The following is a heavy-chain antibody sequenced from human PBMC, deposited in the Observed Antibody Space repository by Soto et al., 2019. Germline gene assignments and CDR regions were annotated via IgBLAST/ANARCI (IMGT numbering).Heavy chain of an antibody. CDR1: GASISSGGYY. V-gene: IGHV4-31*03. CDR3: ARVLRDVLSDRYYWYFDL. CDR2: IYYIGTS. D-gene: IGHD3-16*02. J-gene: IGHJ2*01. Sequence: QVQLQESGPGLVKPSQTLSLTCTVSGASISSGGYYWGWIRQHPGKGLEWIGFIYYIGTSYYNPSLESRITPSVDAPKNHFSLNLTSVTAAESAVYYCARVLRDVLSDRYYWYFDLWGRGTLVTVSS.